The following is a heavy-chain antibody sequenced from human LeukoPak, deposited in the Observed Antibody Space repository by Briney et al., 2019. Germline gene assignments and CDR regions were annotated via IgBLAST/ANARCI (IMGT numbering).Heavy chain of an antibody. CDR1: GGSISSYY. D-gene: IGHD3-16*01. Sequence: PSETLSLTCTVSGGSISSYYWSWIRQPPGKGLEWIGYIYYSGSTKYNPSLKSRVTISVDTSKNQFSLKLSSVTAADTAVYYCAGYYDYVWGSGWFDPWGQGTLVTFSS. V-gene: IGHV4-59*01. J-gene: IGHJ5*02. CDR2: IYYSGST. CDR3: AGYYDYVWGSGWFDP.